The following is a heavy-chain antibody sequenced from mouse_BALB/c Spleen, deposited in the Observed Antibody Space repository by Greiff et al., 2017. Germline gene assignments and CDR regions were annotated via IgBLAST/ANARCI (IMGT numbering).Heavy chain of an antibody. V-gene: IGHV1S26*01. CDR3: ARPSVFPYFDY. CDR2: INPSTGYT. J-gene: IGHJ2*01. D-gene: IGHD3-1*01. CDR1: GYTFTSYW. Sequence: VQLQQSGAELVKPGASVKMSCKASGYTFTSYWMHWVKQRPGQGLEWIGYINPSTGYTEYNQKFKDKATLTADKSSSTAYMQLSSLTSEDSAVYYCARPSVFPYFDYWGQGTTLTVSS.